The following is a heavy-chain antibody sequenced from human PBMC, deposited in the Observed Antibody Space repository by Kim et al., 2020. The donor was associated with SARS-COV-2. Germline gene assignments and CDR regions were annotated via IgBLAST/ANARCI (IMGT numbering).Heavy chain of an antibody. CDR1: GFNFSSYS. CDR2: ISSSSRSK. J-gene: IGHJ4*02. V-gene: IGHV3-21*01. Sequence: GGSLRLSCAASGFNFSSYSMNWVRQAPGKGLEWVSSISSSSRSKYYADSVKGRFTISRDNAKNSLYLQMNSLRAEDTAVYYCARDLGYCNAGSCYSDYWGQGTLVTVSS. CDR3: ARDLGYCNAGSCYSDY. D-gene: IGHD2-15*01.